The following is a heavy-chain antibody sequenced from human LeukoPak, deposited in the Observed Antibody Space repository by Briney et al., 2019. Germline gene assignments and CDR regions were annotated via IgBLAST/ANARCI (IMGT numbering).Heavy chain of an antibody. D-gene: IGHD3-3*01. CDR1: GGSISSSSYY. Sequence: PSETLSLTCTVSGGSISSSSYYWGWIRQPPGKGLEWIGSIYYSGSTYYNPSLKSRVTISVDTSKNQFSLKLSSVTAADTAVYYCARVLRFLVAWGQGTLVTVSS. CDR2: IYYSGST. CDR3: ARVLRFLVA. V-gene: IGHV4-39*07. J-gene: IGHJ4*02.